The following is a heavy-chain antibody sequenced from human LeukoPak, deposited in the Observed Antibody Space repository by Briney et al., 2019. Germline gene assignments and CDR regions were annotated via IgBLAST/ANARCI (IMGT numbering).Heavy chain of an antibody. CDR2: INHSGST. V-gene: IGHV4-34*01. J-gene: IGHJ5*02. CDR3: ARGLPTPYYYGSGSYYRRGGHWFDP. D-gene: IGHD3-10*01. Sequence: PSETLSLTCAVYGGPFSGYYWSWIRQPPGKGLEWIGEINHSGSTNYNPSLKSRVTISVNTSKNQFSLKLSSVTAADTAVYYCARGLPTPYYYGSGSYYRRGGHWFDPWGQGTLVTVSS. CDR1: GGPFSGYY.